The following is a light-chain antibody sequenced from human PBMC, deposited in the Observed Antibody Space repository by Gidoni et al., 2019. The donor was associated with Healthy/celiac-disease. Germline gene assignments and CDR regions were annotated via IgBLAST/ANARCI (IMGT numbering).Light chain of an antibody. CDR3: SSYTSSSTGGYV. CDR1: SSDVGGYNY. Sequence: QSALTQPASVSGSPGRSITISCTGTSSDVGGYNYVSWYQQHPGKAPKLMIYEVSNRPSGVSNRFSGSKSGNTASLTISGLQAEDEADYYCSSYTSSSTGGYVFGTGTKVTVL. J-gene: IGLJ1*01. V-gene: IGLV2-14*01. CDR2: EVS.